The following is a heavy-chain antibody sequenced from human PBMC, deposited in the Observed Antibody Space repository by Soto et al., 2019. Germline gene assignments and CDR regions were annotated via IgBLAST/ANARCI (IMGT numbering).Heavy chain of an antibody. V-gene: IGHV4-39*01. CDR2: IYYSGST. D-gene: IGHD6-13*01. CDR3: ARLKRETRAYGSTWYYFDY. J-gene: IGHJ4*02. Sequence: SETLSLTCTVSGGSISSSSYYWGWIRQPPGKGLEWIGSIYYSGSTYYNPSLKSRVTISVDTSKNQFSLKLSSVTAADTAVYYCARLKRETRAYGSTWYYFDYWGQGTLVTVSS. CDR1: GGSISSSSYY.